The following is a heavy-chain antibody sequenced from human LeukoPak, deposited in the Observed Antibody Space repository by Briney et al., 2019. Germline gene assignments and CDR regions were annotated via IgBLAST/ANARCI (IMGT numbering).Heavy chain of an antibody. D-gene: IGHD3-22*01. CDR3: AMYDNRGYYAYHHYYYGMDV. J-gene: IGHJ6*02. V-gene: IGHV1-69*02. CDR1: GGTFSSYS. CDR2: IIPILGIS. Sequence: GASVKVSCKASGGTFSSYSITWVRQAPGQGLEWMGRIIPILGISNYAQKFQGRVTITADKSTTTAYMELSSLRSEDTAVYYCAMYDNRGYYAYHHYYYGMDVWGQGTTVTVSS.